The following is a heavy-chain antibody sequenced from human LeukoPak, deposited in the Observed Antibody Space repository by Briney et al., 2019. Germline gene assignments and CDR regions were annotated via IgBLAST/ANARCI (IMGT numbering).Heavy chain of an antibody. V-gene: IGHV3-48*01. Sequence: GSLRLSCAASGFPFGSYDLSWARPAPGKGLGGLSYINTGSTSIYYADSVKGRFTISRNNAENSLFLQMNTLRAEDTAVYYCTRTRSGFYFDYWGQGTLVTVSS. CDR2: INTGSTSI. D-gene: IGHD3-3*01. CDR3: TRTRSGFYFDY. CDR1: GFPFGSYD. J-gene: IGHJ4*02.